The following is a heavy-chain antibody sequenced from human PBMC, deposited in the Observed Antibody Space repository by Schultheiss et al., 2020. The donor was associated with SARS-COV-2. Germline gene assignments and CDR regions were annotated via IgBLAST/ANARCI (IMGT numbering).Heavy chain of an antibody. Sequence: SQTLSLTCTVSGASISSDYWSWIRQPPGKGLEWIGEINHSGSTNYNPPLESRVTMSVDTSKNQFSLNLDSVTAADTAVYYCARTMVADWGSFDYWGQGTLVTVSS. V-gene: IGHV4-34*01. D-gene: IGHD4/OR15-4a*01. CDR3: ARTMVADWGSFDY. CDR2: INHSGST. CDR1: GASISSDY. J-gene: IGHJ4*02.